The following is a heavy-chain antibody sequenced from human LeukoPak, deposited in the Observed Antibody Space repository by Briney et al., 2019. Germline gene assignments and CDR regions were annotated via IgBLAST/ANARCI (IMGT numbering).Heavy chain of an antibody. Sequence: PSETLSPTCTVSGGSISSHYWSWIRQPAGKGLEWVGRIFTSGSTNYNPSLKSRVTISVDTSKNQFSLELSSVTAADTAVYYCAIPREGLRNLRAFDYWGQGTLVTVSS. CDR1: GGSISSHY. J-gene: IGHJ4*02. CDR3: AIPREGLRNLRAFDY. V-gene: IGHV4-4*07. CDR2: IFTSGST. D-gene: IGHD5-12*01.